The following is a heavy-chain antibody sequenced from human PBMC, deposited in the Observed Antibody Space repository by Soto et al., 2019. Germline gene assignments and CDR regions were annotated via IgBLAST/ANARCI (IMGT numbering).Heavy chain of an antibody. CDR2: IIPIFGTA. Sequence: GASVKVSCKASGGTFSSYAISWVRQAPGQGLEWMGGIIPIFGTANYAQKFQGRVTITADESTSTAYMELGSLRSEDTAVYYCARDQKYYYGSGSYTGMDVWGQGTTVTVSS. J-gene: IGHJ6*02. V-gene: IGHV1-69*13. CDR3: ARDQKYYYGSGSYTGMDV. D-gene: IGHD3-10*01. CDR1: GGTFSSYA.